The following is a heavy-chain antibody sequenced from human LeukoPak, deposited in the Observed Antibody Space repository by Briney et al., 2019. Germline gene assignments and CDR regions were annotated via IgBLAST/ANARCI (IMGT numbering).Heavy chain of an antibody. V-gene: IGHV3-48*03. CDR3: ARDGDYGDYSFDY. J-gene: IGHJ4*02. D-gene: IGHD4-17*01. Sequence: GGSLRLSCAASGFTFSSYEMNWVRQAPGKGLEWVSYISSSGSTIYYADSVKGRFTISRDNAKNSLYLQMNSLRAEDTAVYYCARDGDYGDYSFDYWGQGTLVTVSS. CDR1: GFTFSSYE. CDR2: ISSSGSTI.